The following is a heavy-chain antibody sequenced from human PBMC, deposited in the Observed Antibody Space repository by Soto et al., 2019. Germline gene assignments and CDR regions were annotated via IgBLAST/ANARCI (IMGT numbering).Heavy chain of an antibody. Sequence: SETLSLTCTVSGGSISSYYWSWIRQPPGKGLEWIGYIYNSGSTNYNPSLKSRVTISVDTSKNHFSLKLSSVTAADTAVYYCARTGGSSFYSFDYWGQGTLVTVSS. D-gene: IGHD2-8*02. J-gene: IGHJ4*02. V-gene: IGHV4-59*01. CDR3: ARTGGSSFYSFDY. CDR2: IYNSGST. CDR1: GGSISSYY.